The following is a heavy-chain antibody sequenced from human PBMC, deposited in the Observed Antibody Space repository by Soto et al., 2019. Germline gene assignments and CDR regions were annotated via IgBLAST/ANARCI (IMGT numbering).Heavy chain of an antibody. J-gene: IGHJ4*02. Sequence: EVQLVESGGGLVKPGESLRLSCAASGFTFTNAWMGWVRQAPGKGLEWAGRVKSKSDGETTDYAAPVKGRFTISRDDSKNPLYLQMNSLNAEDTAVYYCSTDRRIASSDYWGQGTLVTVSS. D-gene: IGHD2-21*01. CDR2: VKSKSDGETT. V-gene: IGHV3-15*01. CDR3: STDRRIASSDY. CDR1: GFTFTNAW.